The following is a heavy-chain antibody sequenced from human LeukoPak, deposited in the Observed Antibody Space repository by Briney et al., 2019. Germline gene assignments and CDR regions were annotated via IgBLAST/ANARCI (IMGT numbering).Heavy chain of an antibody. Sequence: SETLSLTCTVSGGSISSYYWSWIRQPPGKGLEWIGYIYYSGSTNYNPSLKSRVTISVDTSKNQFSLKLSSVTAADTAVYYCARDPNSGSYHYYYGMDVWGQGTTVTVSS. D-gene: IGHD1-26*01. V-gene: IGHV4-59*01. CDR2: IYYSGST. J-gene: IGHJ6*02. CDR3: ARDPNSGSYHYYYGMDV. CDR1: GGSISSYY.